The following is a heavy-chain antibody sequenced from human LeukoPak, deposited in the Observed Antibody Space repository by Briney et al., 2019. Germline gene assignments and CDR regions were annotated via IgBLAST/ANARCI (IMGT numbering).Heavy chain of an antibody. CDR3: AKDFHSSGYYFEFWTFDY. CDR1: GVTFSSYA. J-gene: IGHJ4*02. CDR2: ISRSGGST. V-gene: IGHV3-23*01. Sequence: GGSLRLSCAASGVTFSSYAMSWVRQAPGKGLEWVSAISRSGGSTYYADSVKGRLTISRDSSKNTLYLQMNSLRAEDTAVYYCAKDFHSSGYYFEFWTFDYWGQGTLVTVSS. D-gene: IGHD3-22*01.